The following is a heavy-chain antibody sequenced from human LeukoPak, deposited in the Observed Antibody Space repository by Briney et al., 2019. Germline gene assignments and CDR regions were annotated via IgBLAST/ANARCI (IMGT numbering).Heavy chain of an antibody. V-gene: IGHV4-39*07. D-gene: IGHD6-6*01. CDR1: GGSISSSSYY. Sequence: PSETLSLTCTVSGGSISSSSYYWGWIRQPPGKGLEWIGSIYYSGSTYYNPSLKSRVTISVDTSKNQFSLKLSSVTAADTAVYYCARGPRIAARLRTIDYWGQGTLVTVSS. CDR2: IYYSGST. CDR3: ARGPRIAARLRTIDY. J-gene: IGHJ4*02.